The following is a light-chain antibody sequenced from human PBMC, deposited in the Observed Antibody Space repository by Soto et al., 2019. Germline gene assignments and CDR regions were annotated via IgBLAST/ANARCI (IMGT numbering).Light chain of an antibody. V-gene: IGLV3-21*02. CDR3: QVWDTTSDHFF. Sequence: SYELSQPPSVPVVPGQTARITCGGNNIGSYNVHWYQQKPGLAPVLVVYDDRDRPSGIPERFSGSNSGNTAALTISRVEAGDEADYYCQVWDTTSDHFFFGTGTKVTVL. CDR1: NIGSYN. CDR2: DDR. J-gene: IGLJ1*01.